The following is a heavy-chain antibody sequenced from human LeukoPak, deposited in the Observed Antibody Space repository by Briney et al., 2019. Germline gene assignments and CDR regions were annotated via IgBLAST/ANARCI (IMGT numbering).Heavy chain of an antibody. CDR2: INHSGST. Sequence: SETLSLTCAVYGGSFSGYYWTWIRQPPGKGLEWIGEINHSGSTSYNPSLKSRVTISVDTSKNQFSLKLRSVTAADTAVYYCAREVDSSSWYGDYYHYYMDVWGKGTTVSVSS. D-gene: IGHD6-13*01. CDR1: GGSFSGYY. J-gene: IGHJ6*03. CDR3: AREVDSSSWYGDYYHYYMDV. V-gene: IGHV4-34*01.